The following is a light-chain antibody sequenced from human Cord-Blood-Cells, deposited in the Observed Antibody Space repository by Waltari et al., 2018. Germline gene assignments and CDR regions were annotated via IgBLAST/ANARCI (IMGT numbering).Light chain of an antibody. J-gene: IGKJ2*01. CDR1: PSISSW. V-gene: IGKV1-5*01. CDR2: DAS. Sequence: DIQMTQSPSTLSASVGDRVTSTGRASPSISSWLAWYQQKPGKAPKLLICDASSLASGVPSRFSGSGSGTEFTLTISSLQPDDFATYYCQQYNSYSPYTFGQGTKLEIK. CDR3: QQYNSYSPYT.